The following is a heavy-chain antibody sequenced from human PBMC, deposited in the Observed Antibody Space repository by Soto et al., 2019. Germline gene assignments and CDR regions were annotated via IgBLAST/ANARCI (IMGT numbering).Heavy chain of an antibody. CDR1: GYTFTSYD. CDR3: ARGAGEPSSRRSSWFDP. V-gene: IGHV1-8*01. D-gene: IGHD6-13*01. J-gene: IGHJ5*02. Sequence: QVQLVQSGAEVKKPGASVKVSCKASGYTFTSYDINWVRQATGQGLEWMGWMNPNSGNTGYAQKFLGRVTMTRNTSISTAYMELSSLRSEDTAVYYCARGAGEPSSRRSSWFDPWGQGTLVTVSS. CDR2: MNPNSGNT.